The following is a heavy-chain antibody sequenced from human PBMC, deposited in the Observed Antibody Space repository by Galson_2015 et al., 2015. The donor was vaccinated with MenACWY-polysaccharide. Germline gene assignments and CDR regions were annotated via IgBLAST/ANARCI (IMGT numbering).Heavy chain of an antibody. CDR1: GFTFGSYA. D-gene: IGHD2-2*01. Sequence: SLRLSCAASGFTFGSYAIHWARQAPGKGLEWVALISSDGKNAYYADSVRGRFTISRDNSKKTVSLEMNSLRNDVTAVYFCARDACSSVNCYSYFFYYMDVWGKGTTVSVSS. V-gene: IGHV3-33*08. CDR2: ISSDGKNA. J-gene: IGHJ6*03. CDR3: ARDACSSVNCYSYFFYYMDV.